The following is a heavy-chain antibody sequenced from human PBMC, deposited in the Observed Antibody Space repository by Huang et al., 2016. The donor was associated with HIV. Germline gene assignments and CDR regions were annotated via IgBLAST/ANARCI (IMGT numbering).Heavy chain of an antibody. Sequence: EVQLLESGGGLVQPGGSLRLSCAASGFPFSSYAMSWVRQAPGKGRGGVSSITGRGSSSYYADAVKGRFTISRDNAKNTLYLQMNSLRAEDTAIYYCAKADSGAAAGSLVDYWGQGTLVTVSS. D-gene: IGHD6-13*01. CDR1: GFPFSSYA. CDR2: ITGRGSSS. V-gene: IGHV3-23*01. CDR3: AKADSGAAAGSLVDY. J-gene: IGHJ4*02.